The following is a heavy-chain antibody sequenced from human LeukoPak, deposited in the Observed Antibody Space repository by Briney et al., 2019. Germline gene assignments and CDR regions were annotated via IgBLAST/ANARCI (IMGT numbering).Heavy chain of an antibody. CDR2: IYTSGST. J-gene: IGHJ4*02. CDR1: GGSISSYY. CDR3: ARDHCSGGSCYFPLDY. Sequence: PSETLSLTCTVSGGSISSYYWCWIRQPAGKGLEWIGRIYTSGSTNYNPSLKSRVTMSVDTSKNQFSLKLSSVTAADTAVYYCARDHCSGGSCYFPLDYWGQGTLVTVSS. V-gene: IGHV4-4*07. D-gene: IGHD2-15*01.